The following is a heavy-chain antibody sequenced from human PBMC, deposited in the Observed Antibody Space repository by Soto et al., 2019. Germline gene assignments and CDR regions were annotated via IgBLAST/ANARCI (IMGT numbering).Heavy chain of an antibody. CDR2: IESDGSST. D-gene: IGHD6-13*01. Sequence: GGSLRLSCAASGFTFSNYWMHWVRQAPGRGLVWVSRIESDGSSTSYADSVRGRFTISRDNAKSTLYLQMNSLRAEDTAVYYWAKADSSCWYLDYRGQGTLVTVSS. CDR1: GFTFSNYW. V-gene: IGHV3-74*01. J-gene: IGHJ4*02. CDR3: AKADSSCWYLDY.